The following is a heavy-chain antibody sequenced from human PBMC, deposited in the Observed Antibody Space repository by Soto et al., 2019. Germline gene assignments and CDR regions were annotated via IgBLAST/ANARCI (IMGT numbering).Heavy chain of an antibody. D-gene: IGHD3-22*01. CDR2: IYYSGST. V-gene: IGHV4-39*07. Sequence: SETLSLTCTVSGGSISSSSYYWGWIRQPPGKGLEWIGSIYYSGSTYYNPSLKSRVTISVDTSKNQFSLKLSSVTAADTAVYYCARSPYYYDSSGYAKGCFDYWCQGTLVTVSS. J-gene: IGHJ4*02. CDR1: GGSISSSSYY. CDR3: ARSPYYYDSSGYAKGCFDY.